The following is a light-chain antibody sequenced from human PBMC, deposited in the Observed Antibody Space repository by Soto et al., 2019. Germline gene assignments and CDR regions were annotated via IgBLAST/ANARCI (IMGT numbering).Light chain of an antibody. CDR2: EVN. CDR3: CSSVGSPNGV. J-gene: IGLJ3*02. CDR1: SSDVGSCNC. V-gene: IGLV2-23*02. Sequence: QSALTQPASVSGSPGQSITISCTGTSSDVGSCNCVSWYQQHPGKAPTLMIYEVNKRPSGVSNRCSGSKSGNTASLTISGRQSEDEADYYCCSSVGSPNGVFGGGTKLTVL.